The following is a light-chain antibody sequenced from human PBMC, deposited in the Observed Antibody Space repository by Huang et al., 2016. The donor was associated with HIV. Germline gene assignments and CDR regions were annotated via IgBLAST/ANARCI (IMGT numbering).Light chain of an antibody. V-gene: IGKV3-15*01. J-gene: IGKJ2*01. CDR3: QQYNNWPPEYT. Sequence: EIVMTQSPATLSVSPGERATLSCRASQSINSNLAWYQQKPGQAPRLLIYGASTRDTGIPARFSGSGSGTKFTLSISSLQSEDFAVYYCQQYNNWPPEYTFGQGTKLEIK. CDR1: QSINSN. CDR2: GAS.